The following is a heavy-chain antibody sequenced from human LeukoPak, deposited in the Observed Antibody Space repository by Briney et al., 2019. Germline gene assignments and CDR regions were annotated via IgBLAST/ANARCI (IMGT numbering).Heavy chain of an antibody. J-gene: IGHJ4*02. Sequence: ASVKVSCKASGYTFTSYYMHWVRQAPGQGLEWMGIINPSGGSTSYAQKFEGGVTMTRDTSTSTVYMELRSLRSEDTAVYYCARNLAVAGTFDYWGQGTLVTVSS. CDR3: ARNLAVAGTFDY. V-gene: IGHV1-46*01. D-gene: IGHD6-19*01. CDR2: INPSGGST. CDR1: GYTFTSYY.